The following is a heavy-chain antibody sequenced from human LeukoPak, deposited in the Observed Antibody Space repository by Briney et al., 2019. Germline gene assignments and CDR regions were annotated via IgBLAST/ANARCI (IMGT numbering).Heavy chain of an antibody. CDR1: GGSISSGGYY. D-gene: IGHD6-6*01. V-gene: IGHV4-30-2*01. J-gene: IGHJ4*02. CDR3: AREGAARPYFDY. Sequence: PSETLSLTCTVSGGSISSGGYYWSWIRQPPGKGLEWIGYIYHSGSTYYNPSLKSRVTISVDRSKNQFSLKLSSVTAADTAVYYCAREGAARPYFDYWGQGTLVTASS. CDR2: IYHSGST.